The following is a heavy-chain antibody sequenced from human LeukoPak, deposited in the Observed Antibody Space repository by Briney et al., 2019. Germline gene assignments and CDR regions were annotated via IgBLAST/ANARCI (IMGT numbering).Heavy chain of an antibody. D-gene: IGHD2-15*01. CDR3: ARGGNCSGGTCYSDRGWFDP. V-gene: IGHV4-59*01. CDR2: IYYSGST. CDR1: GGPISVDY. Sequence: SETLSLTCIVSGGPISVDYWNWIRQAPGKGLEWIGYIYYSGSTNYNPSLKSRVTISVDTSKNQFSLKLSSVTAADTAVYYCARGGNCSGGTCYSDRGWFDPWGQGTLVTVSS. J-gene: IGHJ5*02.